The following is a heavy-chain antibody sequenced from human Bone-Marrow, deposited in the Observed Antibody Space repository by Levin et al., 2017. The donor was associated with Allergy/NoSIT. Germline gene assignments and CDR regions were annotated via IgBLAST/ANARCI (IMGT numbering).Heavy chain of an antibody. Sequence: GGSLRLSCAASGFTFSSYSMNWVRQAPGKGLEWVSYISSSSSTIYYADSVKGRFTISRDNAKNSLYLQMNSLRDEDTAVYYCARDSDYYGSGSEKGGYWFDPWGQGTLVTVSS. V-gene: IGHV3-48*02. J-gene: IGHJ5*02. CDR1: GFTFSSYS. CDR2: ISSSSSTI. D-gene: IGHD3-10*01. CDR3: ARDSDYYGSGSEKGGYWFDP.